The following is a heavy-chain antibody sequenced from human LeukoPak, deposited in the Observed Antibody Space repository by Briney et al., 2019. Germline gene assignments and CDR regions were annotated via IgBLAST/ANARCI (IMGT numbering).Heavy chain of an antibody. CDR1: GFTFSSYW. D-gene: IGHD3-22*01. CDR3: ASELINYDSSQFDY. J-gene: IGHJ4*02. Sequence: GGSLRLSCAASGFTFSSYWMSWVRQAPGKGLEWVANIKQDGSEKHYVDSVKGRFTISRDNAKNSLYLQMNSLRAEDTAVYYCASELINYDSSQFDYWGQGTLVTLSS. V-gene: IGHV3-7*01. CDR2: IKQDGSEK.